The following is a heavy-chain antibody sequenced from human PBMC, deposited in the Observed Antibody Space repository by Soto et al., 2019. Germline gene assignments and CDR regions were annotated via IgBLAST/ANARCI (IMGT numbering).Heavy chain of an antibody. V-gene: IGHV1-69*01. CDR1: RGTFSSYA. D-gene: IGHD5-18*01. Sequence: SVKPSCKACRGTFSSYAIRWVRQSPGQGLEWMGGIIPIFGTANYAQKFQGRVTITADESTSTAYMELSSLRSEDTAVYYCASLDTAMATPAFHYWGQGTLVTVSS. CDR2: IIPIFGTA. CDR3: ASLDTAMATPAFHY. J-gene: IGHJ4*02.